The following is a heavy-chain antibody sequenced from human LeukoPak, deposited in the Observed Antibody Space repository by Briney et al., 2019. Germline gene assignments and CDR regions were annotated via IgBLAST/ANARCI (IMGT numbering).Heavy chain of an antibody. CDR1: GYTFTTYG. Sequence: ASVEVSCKASGYTFTTYGISWVRQAPGQGLEWMGWISAYNGDTNYAQKFQGRVTMTTDTSTSTAYMELRSLRSDDTAVYYRARGWDSGYVSFWGQGTLVTVSS. V-gene: IGHV1-18*01. CDR3: ARGWDSGYVSF. J-gene: IGHJ4*02. D-gene: IGHD5-12*01. CDR2: ISAYNGDT.